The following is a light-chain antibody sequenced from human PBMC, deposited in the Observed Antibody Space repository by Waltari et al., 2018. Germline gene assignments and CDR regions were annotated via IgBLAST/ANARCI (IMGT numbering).Light chain of an antibody. CDR2: DAS. Sequence: DIHMTHSRSSLSAPVGDRVTITCQASQDIKQSLNWFHQKPGTAPEVLIFDASNSQTGAPSRFSGSGSGTDFTFTISSLQPEDMGTYYCQQYHSVPLTFGGGTTVEIK. J-gene: IGKJ4*01. CDR3: QQYHSVPLT. CDR1: QDIKQS. V-gene: IGKV1-33*01.